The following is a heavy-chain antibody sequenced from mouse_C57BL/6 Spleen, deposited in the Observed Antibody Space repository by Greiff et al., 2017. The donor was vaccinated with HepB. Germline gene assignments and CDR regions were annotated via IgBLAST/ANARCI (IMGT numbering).Heavy chain of an antibody. J-gene: IGHJ4*01. Sequence: EVQLVESGGGLVKPGGSLKLSCAASGFTFSSYAMSWVRQTPEKRLEWVATISDGGSYTYYPDNVKGRFTISRDNAKNNLYLQMSHLKSEDTAMYYCARDGDSSGPYYAMDYWGQGTSVTVSS. CDR1: GFTFSSYA. CDR2: ISDGGSYT. CDR3: ARDGDSSGPYYAMDY. D-gene: IGHD3-2*02. V-gene: IGHV5-4*01.